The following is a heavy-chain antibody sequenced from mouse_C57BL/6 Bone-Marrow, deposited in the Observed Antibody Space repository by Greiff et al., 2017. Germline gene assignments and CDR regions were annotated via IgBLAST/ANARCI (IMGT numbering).Heavy chain of an antibody. Sequence: EVQLQQSGPGLVKPSQSLSLTCSVTGYSITSGYYWNWIRQFPGNKLEWMGYISYDGSNNSNPSLKNRISITRDTSKNQFFLKLNSVTTEDTATYYCTREGGLLPFAYWGQGTLVTVSA. CDR3: TREGGLLPFAY. CDR2: ISYDGSN. CDR1: GYSITSGYY. J-gene: IGHJ3*01. D-gene: IGHD2-3*01. V-gene: IGHV3-6*01.